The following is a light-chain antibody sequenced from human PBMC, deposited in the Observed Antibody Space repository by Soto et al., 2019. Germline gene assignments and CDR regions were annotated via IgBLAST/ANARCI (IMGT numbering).Light chain of an antibody. CDR1: TGAVASGHY. V-gene: IGLV7-46*01. CDR2: DTS. J-gene: IGLJ1*01. CDR3: LLSYSATYV. Sequence: QAVVTQEPSLTVSPGETVTLTCGSSTGAVASGHYTYWFQQKPGQAPRTLIYDTSNKHSWTPARFSGSLLGDKAALTLSGAQPEDEAEYYYLLSYSATYVFGTGT.